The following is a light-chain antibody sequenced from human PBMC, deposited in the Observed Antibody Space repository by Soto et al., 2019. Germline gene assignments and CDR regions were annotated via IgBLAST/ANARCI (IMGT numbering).Light chain of an antibody. CDR2: EAT. CDR1: SSDVGTYDL. Sequence: QSALTQPTSVSGSPGQSITISCTGSSSDVGTYDLVSWYQHHPGAAPKLMIYEATRRPSGISNRFSGSKSGNTASLTISGLQAEDEADYYCCSFAGSNSWVFGGGTKLTVL. CDR3: CSFAGSNSWV. J-gene: IGLJ3*02. V-gene: IGLV2-23*01.